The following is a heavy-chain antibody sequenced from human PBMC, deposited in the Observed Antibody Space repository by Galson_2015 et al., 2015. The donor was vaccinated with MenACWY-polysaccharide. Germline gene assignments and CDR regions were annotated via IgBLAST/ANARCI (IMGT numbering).Heavy chain of an antibody. D-gene: IGHD2-21*02. CDR2: ISSGSSTI. CDR1: GFAFSSYS. Sequence: SLRLSCAASGFAFSSYSMNWVRQAPGKGLEWVSYISSGSSTIYYADSVKGRFTISRDNAKNSLYLQMNSLRDEDTAIYYCARSCGGDCFYYYGMDAWGQGTTVTVSS. CDR3: ARSCGGDCFYYYGMDA. J-gene: IGHJ6*02. V-gene: IGHV3-48*02.